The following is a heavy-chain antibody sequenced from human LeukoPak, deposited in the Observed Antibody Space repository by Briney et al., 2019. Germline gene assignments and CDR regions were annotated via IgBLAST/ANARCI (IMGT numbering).Heavy chain of an antibody. J-gene: IGHJ4*02. CDR2: IIPILGIA. D-gene: IGHD3-22*01. CDR3: ARGPIVAVRNYFDY. CDR1: GDTFNSYT. Sequence: GSSVKVSCKTSGDTFNSYTISWVRQAAGQGLEWMGRIIPILGIANYAQKFQGRVTITADKSTSTAYMELSSLRSEDTAVYHCARGPIVAVRNYFDYWGQGTLVTVSS. V-gene: IGHV1-69*02.